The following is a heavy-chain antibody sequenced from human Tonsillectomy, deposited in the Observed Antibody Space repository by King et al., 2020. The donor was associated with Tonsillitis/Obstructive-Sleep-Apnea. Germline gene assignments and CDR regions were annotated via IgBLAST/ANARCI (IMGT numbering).Heavy chain of an antibody. V-gene: IGHV3-9*01. CDR1: GFTFDDYA. CDR2: ISWNSGSI. Sequence: VQLVESGGGLVQPGRSLRLSCAASGFTFDDYAMHWVRQAPGKGLEWVSGISWNSGSIGYADSVKGRFTISRDNAKNSLYLQMNSLRAEDTALYYCAKDLRRGIAGFLEYWGQGTLVTVSS. CDR3: AKDLRRGIAGFLEY. D-gene: IGHD3-16*01. J-gene: IGHJ4*02.